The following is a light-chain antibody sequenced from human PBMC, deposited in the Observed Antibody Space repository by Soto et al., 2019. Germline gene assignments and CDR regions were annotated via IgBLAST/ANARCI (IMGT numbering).Light chain of an antibody. CDR2: KAS. Sequence: DIQVTQSPSTLSASVGDRVTITCRASQSVSSWLAWYQQKPGKAPKLLIYKASTLKSGVPSRFSGSGSGTEFNLTINRLQTDDFATYECQHYNSYSEAFGQGTRLEIK. J-gene: IGKJ5*01. CDR1: QSVSSW. V-gene: IGKV1-5*03. CDR3: QHYNSYSEA.